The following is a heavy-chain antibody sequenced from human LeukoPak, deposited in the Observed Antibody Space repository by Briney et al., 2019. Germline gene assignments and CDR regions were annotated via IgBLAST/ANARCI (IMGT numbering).Heavy chain of an antibody. CDR1: GFTFSSNW. CDR2: ISSSGSTI. V-gene: IGHV3-11*04. CDR3: ARARDGYIYFDY. Sequence: SGGSLRLSCGASGFTFSSNWMSWIRQAPGKGLEWVSYISSSGSTIYYAVSVKGRFTISRDNAKNSLYLQMNSLRAEDTAVYYCARARDGYIYFDYWGQGTLVTVSS. D-gene: IGHD5-24*01. J-gene: IGHJ4*02.